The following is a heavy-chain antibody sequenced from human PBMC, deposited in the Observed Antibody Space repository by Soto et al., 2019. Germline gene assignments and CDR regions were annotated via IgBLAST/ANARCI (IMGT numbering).Heavy chain of an antibody. V-gene: IGHV4-34*01. J-gene: IGHJ4*02. CDR2: INHSGST. Sequence: SETLSLTCAVYGGSFSAYYWTWIRQPPGTGLEWIGEINHSGSTNYNPSLKSRVTISVDTSKNQFSLKLISVTAADTAVYYCARDKITGLFDYWGQGTLVTVSS. CDR3: ARDKITGLFDY. D-gene: IGHD2-8*02. CDR1: GGSFSAYY.